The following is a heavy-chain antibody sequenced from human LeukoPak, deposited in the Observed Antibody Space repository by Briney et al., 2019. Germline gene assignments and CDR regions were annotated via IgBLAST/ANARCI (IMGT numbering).Heavy chain of an antibody. CDR1: GFTFSSYE. V-gene: IGHV3-48*03. Sequence: GGSLRLSCAASGFTFSSYEMNWVRQAPGKGLEWVSYISSSGSTIYYADSVKGRFTISRDNAKNSLYLQMNSLRAEDTAVYYCARIPTPVLRYFDWPSMDYWGQGTLVTVSS. CDR2: ISSSGSTI. D-gene: IGHD3-9*01. J-gene: IGHJ4*02. CDR3: ARIPTPVLRYFDWPSMDY.